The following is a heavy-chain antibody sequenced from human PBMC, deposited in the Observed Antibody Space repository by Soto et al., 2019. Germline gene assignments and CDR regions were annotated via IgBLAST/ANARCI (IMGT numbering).Heavy chain of an antibody. Sequence: QVQLVQSGAEVKKPGSSVKVSCKASGGTFSSYAISWVRQAPGQGLEWMGGIIPIFGTANYAQKFQGRVTITADESTSTAYMELSSLRSEDTAVYYCARAPQDSSGWYDPPYYYYYYGMDVWGQGTTVTVSS. CDR3: ARAPQDSSGWYDPPYYYYYYGMDV. CDR2: IIPIFGTA. D-gene: IGHD6-19*01. CDR1: GGTFSSYA. J-gene: IGHJ6*02. V-gene: IGHV1-69*01.